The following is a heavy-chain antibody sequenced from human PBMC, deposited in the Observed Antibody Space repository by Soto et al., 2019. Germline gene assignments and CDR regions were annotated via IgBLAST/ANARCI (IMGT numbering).Heavy chain of an antibody. CDR1: GFTFSSFG. CDR3: AKVMRSAYTYDVKYGMGV. CDR2: ISYDGSYK. J-gene: IGHJ6*04. Sequence: GGSLRLSWAASGFTFSSFGIHWGRQAPGKGLEWVAVISYDGSYKYYADPMMGRFTISRDDSKNTLYLQMKSLRAEDTAMYYCAKVMRSAYTYDVKYGMGVWGKGPTFT. D-gene: IGHD5-18*01. V-gene: IGHV3-30*18.